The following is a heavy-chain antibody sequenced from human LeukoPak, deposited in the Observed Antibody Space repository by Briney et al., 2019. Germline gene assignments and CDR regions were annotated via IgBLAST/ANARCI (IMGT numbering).Heavy chain of an antibody. Sequence: SETLSLTCAVYGGSFNGYYWSWIRQPPGKGPEWVGEINHSGDTNYNPSLKSRVALSVDTSKNQFSLKLRSVTAADTAVYYCGRARGAEAIDSWGQGTLVTVSS. V-gene: IGHV4-34*01. J-gene: IGHJ4*02. CDR3: GRARGAEAIDS. CDR1: GGSFNGYY. CDR2: INHSGDT. D-gene: IGHD6-25*01.